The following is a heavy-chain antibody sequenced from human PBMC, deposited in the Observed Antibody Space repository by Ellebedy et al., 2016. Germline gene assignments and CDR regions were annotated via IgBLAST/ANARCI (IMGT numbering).Heavy chain of an antibody. CDR3: APRAIAAPK. D-gene: IGHD6-6*01. CDR1: GLTVSSFF. V-gene: IGHV3-53*01. J-gene: IGHJ4*02. CDR2: IYSGGDT. Sequence: GESLKISXAPSGLTVSSFFMGWVRQAPGKGLEWVSLIYSGGDTSYADSVKGRFTISRDSSRNTLYLQMNSLRAEDTAVYYCAPRAIAAPKWGQGTLVTVSS.